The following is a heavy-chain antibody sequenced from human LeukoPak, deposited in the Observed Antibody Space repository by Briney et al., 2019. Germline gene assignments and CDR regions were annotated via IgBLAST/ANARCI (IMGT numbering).Heavy chain of an antibody. CDR3: ATTGYSSSWYKAFDI. Sequence: GGSLRLSCAASGFTFSSYSMNWVRQAPGKGLEWVSSISSSSSYIYYADSVKGRFTISRDNAKNSLYLQMNSLRAEDTSVYYCATTGYSSSWYKAFDIWGQGTMVTVSS. CDR2: ISSSSSYI. D-gene: IGHD6-13*01. CDR1: GFTFSSYS. V-gene: IGHV3-21*01. J-gene: IGHJ3*02.